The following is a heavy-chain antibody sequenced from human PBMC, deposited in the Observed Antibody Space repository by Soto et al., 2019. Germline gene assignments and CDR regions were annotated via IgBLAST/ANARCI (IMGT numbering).Heavy chain of an antibody. J-gene: IGHJ3*02. CDR3: AREPLGYCSSTSCFGWAFDI. Sequence: SETLSLTCTVSGGSISSYYWSWIRQRPGKGLEWIGYIYYSGSTNYNPSLKSRATISVDTSKNQFSLKLSSVTAADTAVYYCAREPLGYCSSTSCFGWAFDIWGQGTMVTVSS. D-gene: IGHD2-2*01. CDR2: IYYSGST. V-gene: IGHV4-59*01. CDR1: GGSISSYY.